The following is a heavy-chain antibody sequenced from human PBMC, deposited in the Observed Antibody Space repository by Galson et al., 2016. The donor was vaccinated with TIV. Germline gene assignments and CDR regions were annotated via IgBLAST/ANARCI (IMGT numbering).Heavy chain of an antibody. CDR2: FDPGGGEP. CDR1: GYTVASLS. V-gene: IGHV1-24*01. Sequence: SVKVSCKVLGYTVASLSMHWVRHVPGKGLEWMGAFDPGGGEPMYAKQFQGRLTMTQDTSKDTAYMELRNLRSEDRAVYYCSVVLEVDEVWGRGTLVTVSS. D-gene: IGHD2-8*02. J-gene: IGHJ4*02. CDR3: SVVLEVDEV.